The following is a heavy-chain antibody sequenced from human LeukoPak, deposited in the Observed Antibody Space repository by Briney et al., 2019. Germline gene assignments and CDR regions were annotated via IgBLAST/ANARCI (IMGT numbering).Heavy chain of an antibody. CDR2: INHSGST. J-gene: IGHJ5*02. CDR1: GGSFSANY. V-gene: IGHV4-34*01. D-gene: IGHD3-10*01. Sequence: SETLSLTCVVYGGSFSANYRSWIRQPPGRGLEWIGEINHSGSTKYNPSLKSRVTISVDTSKNQFSLKLSSVTAADTAVYYCASSGSMGFGELNWFDPWGQGTLVTVSS. CDR3: ASSGSMGFGELNWFDP.